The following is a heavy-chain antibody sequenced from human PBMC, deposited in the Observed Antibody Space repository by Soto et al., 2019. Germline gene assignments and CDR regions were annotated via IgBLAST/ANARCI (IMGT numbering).Heavy chain of an antibody. V-gene: IGHV3-48*02. D-gene: IGHD5-18*01. J-gene: IGHJ4*01. CDR1: GVTISGCS. CDR3: VRDRDIYRDMVHADL. Sequence: GGSLRLSCEASGVTISGCSMNWVRQAPGKGLEWLAYITIRTGNTVYADSVRGRFTISADNAENSVFLQMNSLRDEDTAVYFCVRDRDIYRDMVHADLWGQGTLVTVSS. CDR2: ITIRTGNT.